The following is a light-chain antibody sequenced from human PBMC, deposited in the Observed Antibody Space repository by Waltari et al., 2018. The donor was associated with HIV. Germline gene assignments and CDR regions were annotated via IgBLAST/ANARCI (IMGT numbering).Light chain of an antibody. J-gene: IGKJ4*01. CDR3: QQYYSSPQT. CDR2: WAS. Sequence: DIVMTQSPESLTVSLGERATFNCNSSQNIFYTSNNKSHLAWYQHKAGQSPKLLISWASSRESGVPDRFSGSGSGTNFSLTISSLETADVAIYYCQQYYSSPQTFGRGTRVEIK. V-gene: IGKV4-1*01. CDR1: QNIFYTSNNKSH.